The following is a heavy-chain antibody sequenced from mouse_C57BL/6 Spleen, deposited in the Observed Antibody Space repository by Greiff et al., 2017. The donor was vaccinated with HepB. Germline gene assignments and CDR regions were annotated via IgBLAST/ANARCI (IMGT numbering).Heavy chain of an antibody. CDR1: GYTFTSYW. V-gene: IGHV1-64*01. CDR3: AREDYYGSTFAY. D-gene: IGHD1-1*01. J-gene: IGHJ3*01. CDR2: IHPNSGST. Sequence: VQLQQPGAELVKPGASVKLSCKASGYTFTSYWMHWVKQRPGQGLEWIGMIHPNSGSTNYNEKFKSKATLTVDKSSSTAYMQLSSLTSEDSAVYYCAREDYYGSTFAYWGQRTLVTVSA.